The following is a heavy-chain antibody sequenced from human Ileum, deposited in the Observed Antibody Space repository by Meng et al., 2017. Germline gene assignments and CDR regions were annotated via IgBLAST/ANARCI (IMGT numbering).Heavy chain of an antibody. V-gene: IGHV3-74*01. Sequence: GESLKISCAASGFAFSNYWMHWVRQAPEKGLVWVSRSNSDGSSTTYADSVKGRYTISRDNAKNTLYLQMNSLRDEDTAVYYCAKGGATVIDYWGQGTLVTVXS. D-gene: IGHD4-17*01. CDR3: AKGGATVIDY. J-gene: IGHJ4*02. CDR1: GFAFSNYW. CDR2: SNSDGSST.